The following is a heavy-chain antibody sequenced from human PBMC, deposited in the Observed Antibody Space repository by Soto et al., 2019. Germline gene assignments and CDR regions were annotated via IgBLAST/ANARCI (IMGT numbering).Heavy chain of an antibody. J-gene: IGHJ4*02. V-gene: IGHV4-59*01. CDR1: GGSISSYY. D-gene: IGHD5-12*01. CDR3: ASYTVEMATIGSESFDY. CDR2: IYYSGST. Sequence: PSETLSLTCTVSGGSISSYYWSWIRQPPGKGLEWIGYIYYSGSTNYNPSLKSRVTISVDTSKNQFSLKLSSVTAADTAVYYCASYTVEMATIGSESFDYWGQGTLVTVSS.